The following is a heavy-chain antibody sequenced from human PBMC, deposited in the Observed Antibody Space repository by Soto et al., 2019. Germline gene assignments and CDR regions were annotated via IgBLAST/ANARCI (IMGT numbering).Heavy chain of an antibody. CDR1: GFTFSSYW. J-gene: IGHJ6*02. CDR3: ARDSSRLEYYYYGEDV. D-gene: IGHD2-2*01. V-gene: IGHV3-7*01. CDR2: IKQDGSEK. Sequence: QPGGSLRLSCAASGFTFSSYWMSWVRQAPGKGLEWVANIKQDGSEKYYVDSVEGRFTISRDNAKNSLYLQMNSLRAEDTAVYYCARDSSRLEYYYYGEDVWGQGTTVTVSS.